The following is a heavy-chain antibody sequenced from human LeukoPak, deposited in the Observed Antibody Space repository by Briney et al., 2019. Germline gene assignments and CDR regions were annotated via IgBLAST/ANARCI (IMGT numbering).Heavy chain of an antibody. Sequence: SETLSLTCTVSGGSISSTTYYWVWIRQPPGKGLEWIGSIYKTGSTNYSPSLKSRVFISVDTSSNQFSLKLSSVTAADTAVYYCARGRGWALFKGWGQGTLVTASS. V-gene: IGHV4-39*01. D-gene: IGHD3-22*01. CDR1: GGSISSTTYY. CDR2: IYKTGST. CDR3: ARGRGWALFKG. J-gene: IGHJ4*02.